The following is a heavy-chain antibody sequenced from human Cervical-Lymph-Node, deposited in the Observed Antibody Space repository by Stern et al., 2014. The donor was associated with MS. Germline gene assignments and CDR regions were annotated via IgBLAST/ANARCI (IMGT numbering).Heavy chain of an antibody. Sequence: VQLVESGAEVKKPGASVKGSCKASGYTFTNYALHWVRQAPGQRPEWMGWIHPGNGDAKYSQNFQDRVTITRDTSANTVYMELRSLRVEDTAMYYCARGYSTTYLDYWGQGTLVPVSS. CDR1: GYTFTNYA. V-gene: IGHV1-3*01. CDR3: ARGYSTTYLDY. J-gene: IGHJ4*02. CDR2: IHPGNGDA. D-gene: IGHD6-13*01.